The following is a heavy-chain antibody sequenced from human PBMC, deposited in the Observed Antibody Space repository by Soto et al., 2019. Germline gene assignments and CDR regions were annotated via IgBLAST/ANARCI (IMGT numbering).Heavy chain of an antibody. CDR2: IYPGDHET. D-gene: IGHD6-13*01. Sequence: PGESLKISCQSSGYTFSNCWIGWVRQLPGKGLEWMGIIYPGDHETRYSPSFHGKVTISADKSINTAYLQWNSLEASDTAFYFCARSPRSSPYFDSWGQGALVTSPQ. J-gene: IGHJ4*02. CDR1: GYTFSNCW. V-gene: IGHV5-51*01. CDR3: ARSPRSSPYFDS.